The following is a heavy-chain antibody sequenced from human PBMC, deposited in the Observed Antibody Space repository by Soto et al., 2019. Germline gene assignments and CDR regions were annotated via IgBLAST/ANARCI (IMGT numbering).Heavy chain of an antibody. J-gene: IGHJ6*02. V-gene: IGHV1-18*01. CDR1: GYIFTNFG. CDR3: VRDSSSWFYYYYGMDV. Sequence: QVQLKQSGPEVRKPGASVRVSCKASGYIFTNFGISWVRQAPGQGREWMGWIRGYNDNTHYAHKLQGRVSMTTDTSTGKAYMDLRSLRSDDTAIYYCVRDSSSWFYYYYGMDVWGQGTTVTVSS. CDR2: IRGYNDNT. D-gene: IGHD6-13*01.